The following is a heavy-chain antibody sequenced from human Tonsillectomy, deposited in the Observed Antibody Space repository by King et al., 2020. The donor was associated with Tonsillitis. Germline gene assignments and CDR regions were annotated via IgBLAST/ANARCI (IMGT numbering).Heavy chain of an antibody. CDR2: ISYDGSNK. V-gene: IGHV3-30-3*01. D-gene: IGHD6-13*01. CDR3: ARGRLMAAATDSDYGMDV. Sequence: VQLVESGGGVVQPGRSLRLSCAASGFTFSNYAMHWVRQAPGKGLEWVAIISYDGSNKYYADSVKGRFTISRDNSKNTLYLQTNSLRAEDTAVYYCARGRLMAAATDSDYGMDVWGQGTTVTVSS. CDR1: GFTFSNYA. J-gene: IGHJ6*02.